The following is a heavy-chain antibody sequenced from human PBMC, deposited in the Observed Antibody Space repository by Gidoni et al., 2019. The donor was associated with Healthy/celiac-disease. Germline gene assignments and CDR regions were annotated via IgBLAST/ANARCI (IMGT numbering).Heavy chain of an antibody. Sequence: QVQLVQSGAEVKKPGSSVKVSCKASGGTFSSYTISWVRQAPGQGLEWMGRIIPTLGIANYAQKFQGRVTITADKSTSTAYMELSSLRSEDTAVYYCARDSRNDSSGYYLNWFDPWGQGTLVTVSS. CDR3: ARDSRNDSSGYYLNWFDP. D-gene: IGHD3-22*01. CDR2: IIPTLGIA. CDR1: GGTFSSYT. V-gene: IGHV1-69*08. J-gene: IGHJ5*02.